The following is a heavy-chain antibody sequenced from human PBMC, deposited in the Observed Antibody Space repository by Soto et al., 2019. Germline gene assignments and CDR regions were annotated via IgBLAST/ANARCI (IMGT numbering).Heavy chain of an antibody. J-gene: IGHJ5*02. CDR2: TYFRSKWYN. V-gene: IGHV6-1*01. D-gene: IGHD5-12*01. CDR1: GDSFSSNTAS. CDR3: AKGDNLGPKTGYAFDP. Sequence: SQTTSLTCYISGDSFSSNTASWNWIRQSPSRGNEWLGRTYFRSKWYNDYAVYVKSRIIINPDTSNNKFSLQLNSVTPEDTAVYFCAKGDNLGPKTGYAFDPWGQGIMVTVSS.